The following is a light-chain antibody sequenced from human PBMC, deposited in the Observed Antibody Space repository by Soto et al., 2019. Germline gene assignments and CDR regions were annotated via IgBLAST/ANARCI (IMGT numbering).Light chain of an antibody. CDR1: SSDVGGYND. CDR3: TSYTSSSTVV. CDR2: EVS. J-gene: IGLJ2*01. V-gene: IGLV2-14*01. Sequence: QSALTQPASVSGSPGQSITISCTGTSSDVGGYNDVSWYQQHTGKAPKLMIYEVSNRPSGVSNRFSGSRSGNTASLTISGLQAEDEADYYCTSYTSSSTVVFGGGTKLTVL.